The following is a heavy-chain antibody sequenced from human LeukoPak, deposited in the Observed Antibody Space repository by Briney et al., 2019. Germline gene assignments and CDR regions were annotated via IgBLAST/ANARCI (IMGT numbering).Heavy chain of an antibody. V-gene: IGHV3-23*01. CDR2: LRGDGDT. CDR1: GFIFGNYA. CDR3: AKYGYSYGGNYYGMDV. J-gene: IGHJ6*02. Sequence: GGSLRLSCAASGFIFGNYAMSWVRQTPARGLEWVSSLRGDGDTYYADSVKGRFTISRDNSKNTLYLQMNSLRAEDTAVYYCAKYGYSYGGNYYGMDVWGQGTTVTVSS. D-gene: IGHD5-18*01.